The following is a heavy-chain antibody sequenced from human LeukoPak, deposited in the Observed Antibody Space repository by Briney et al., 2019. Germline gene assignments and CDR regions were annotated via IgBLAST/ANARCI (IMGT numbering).Heavy chain of an antibody. CDR1: GGSFSGYY. CDR3: AIHISGGASLD. V-gene: IGHV4-59*08. J-gene: IGHJ4*02. CDR2: IYYTVTN. Sequence: SQTLSLTCAVYGGSFSGYYWSWIRQPPGKGLEWIGYIYYTVTNYYHPSLKSGVTISVDASKNQFSLRLSSVTAADRAVYYCAIHISGGASLDWGQGTLVTVSS. D-gene: IGHD2-15*01.